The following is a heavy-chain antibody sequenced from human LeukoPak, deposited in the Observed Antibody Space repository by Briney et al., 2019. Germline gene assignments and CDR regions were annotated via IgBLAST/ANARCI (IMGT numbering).Heavy chain of an antibody. V-gene: IGHV3-7*01. CDR1: GFTFSNYW. Sequence: PGGSLRLSCAASGFTFSNYWMSWVRQAPGKGLEWVANIKQDGSEKFHVDSVKGRFTISRDNAKNSLYLQMNSLRAEDTAVYYCVTVSGIDVDYWGQGTLVTVSS. CDR2: IKQDGSEK. D-gene: IGHD1-26*01. CDR3: VTVSGIDVDY. J-gene: IGHJ4*02.